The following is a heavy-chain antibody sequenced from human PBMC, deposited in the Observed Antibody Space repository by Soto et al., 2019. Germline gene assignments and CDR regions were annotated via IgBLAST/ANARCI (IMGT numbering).Heavy chain of an antibody. CDR1: GYTFTSYG. V-gene: IGHV1-18*04. D-gene: IGHD3-22*01. Sequence: QVQLVQSGAEVKKTGASVKVSCKASGYTFTSYGISWVRQAPGQGLEWMGWISAYNGNTNYAQKLQVRVTMTTDTATSKAYVELRSLRSDDTAVYYCARDSSGKTRDFQHWGQGTLGSVSS. J-gene: IGHJ1*01. CDR2: ISAYNGNT. CDR3: ARDSSGKTRDFQH.